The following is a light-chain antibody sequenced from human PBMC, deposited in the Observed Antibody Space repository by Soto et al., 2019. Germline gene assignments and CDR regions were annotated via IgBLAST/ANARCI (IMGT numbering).Light chain of an antibody. CDR2: STN. J-gene: IGLJ2*01. CDR3: VLYMGSGISI. Sequence: QTVVTQEPSFSVSPGGTVTLTCGLTSGSVSTNYFPSWYQQTPGQPPRTLIYSTNTRSSGVPDRFSGSIRGNKAALTITGAQADDESDYYCVLYMGSGISIFGGGTKLTVL. CDR1: SGSVSTNYF. V-gene: IGLV8-61*01.